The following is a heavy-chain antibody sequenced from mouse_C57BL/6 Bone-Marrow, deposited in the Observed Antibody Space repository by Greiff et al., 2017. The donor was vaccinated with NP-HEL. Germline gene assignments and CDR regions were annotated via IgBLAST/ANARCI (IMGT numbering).Heavy chain of an antibody. V-gene: IGHV1-81*01. CDR2: IYPRSGNT. CDR3: AIWVRRTYYFDY. CDR1: GYTFTSYG. D-gene: IGHD2-14*01. J-gene: IGHJ2*01. Sequence: VQLQQSGAELARPGASVKLSCKASGYTFTSYGISWVKQRTGQGLEWIGEIYPRSGNTYYNEKFKGKATLTADKSSSTAYMELRSLTSEDSAVYFCAIWVRRTYYFDYWGQGTTLTVSS.